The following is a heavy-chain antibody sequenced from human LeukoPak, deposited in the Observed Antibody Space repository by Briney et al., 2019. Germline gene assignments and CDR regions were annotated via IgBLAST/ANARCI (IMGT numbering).Heavy chain of an antibody. V-gene: IGHV3-30*04. Sequence: PGGSLRLSCAASGFTFSSYAMHWVRQAPGKGLEWVAFISYDGSNKYYADSVKGRFTISRDNSKNTLYLQMNSLRAEDTAVYYCARDMTTGGNWFDPWGQGTLVTVSS. CDR1: GFTFSSYA. CDR2: ISYDGSNK. J-gene: IGHJ5*02. D-gene: IGHD4-11*01. CDR3: ARDMTTGGNWFDP.